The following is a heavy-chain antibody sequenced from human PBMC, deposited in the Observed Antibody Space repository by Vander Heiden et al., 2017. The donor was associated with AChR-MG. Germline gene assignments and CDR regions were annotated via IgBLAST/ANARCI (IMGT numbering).Heavy chain of an antibody. J-gene: IGHJ4*02. D-gene: IGHD5-12*01. V-gene: IGHV4-4*02. CDR2: IYHSGST. CDR3: ASRGGYDYRDYYFDY. Sequence: QVQLQESGPGLVKPSGTLSPTCAVSGGSISGSNWWSWVRQPPGKGLEWIGEIYHSGSTNYNPSLKSRVTISVDKSKNQFSLKLSSVTAADTAVYYCASRGGYDYRDYYFDYWGQGTLVTVSS. CDR1: GGSISGSNW.